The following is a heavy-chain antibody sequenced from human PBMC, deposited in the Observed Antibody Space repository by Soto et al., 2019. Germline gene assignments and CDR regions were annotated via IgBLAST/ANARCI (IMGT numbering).Heavy chain of an antibody. CDR3: AKTTDGWFSAFES. CDR1: GFTFSSYA. V-gene: IGHV3-23*01. Sequence: PGGSLRLSCAASGFTFSSYAMSWVRQAPGKGLEWVSAISGSGGSTYYADSVKGRFTISRDNSKNTMYLQMNSLRAEDTAVYFCAKTTDGWFSAFESWAQRTVVTVSS. D-gene: IGHD6-19*01. J-gene: IGHJ3*02. CDR2: ISGSGGST.